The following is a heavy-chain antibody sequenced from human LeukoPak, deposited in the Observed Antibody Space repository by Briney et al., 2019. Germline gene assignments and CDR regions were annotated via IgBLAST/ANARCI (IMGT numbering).Heavy chain of an antibody. V-gene: IGHV3-30-3*01. Sequence: GGSLRLSCAASGFTFSSYAMHWVRQAPGKGLEWVAVISYDGSNKYYADSVKGRFTISRDNSKNTLYLQMNSLRAEDTAVYYCARVSTGYSSSWYIDYWGRGTLVTVSS. CDR3: ARVSTGYSSSWYIDY. D-gene: IGHD6-13*01. CDR1: GFTFSSYA. J-gene: IGHJ4*02. CDR2: ISYDGSNK.